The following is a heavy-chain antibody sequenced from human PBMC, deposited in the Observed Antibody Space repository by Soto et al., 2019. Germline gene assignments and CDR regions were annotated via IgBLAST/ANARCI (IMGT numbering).Heavy chain of an antibody. D-gene: IGHD4-17*01. CDR1: GGSISSYY. J-gene: IGHJ4*02. CDR2: IYYSGST. Sequence: SETLSLTCTVSGGSISSYYWSWIRQPPGKGLEWIGYIYYSGSTNYNPSLKSRVTISVDTSKNQFSLKLSSVTAADTAVYYCARHSQDYGDPFDYWGQGTLVTVSS. CDR3: ARHSQDYGDPFDY. V-gene: IGHV4-59*08.